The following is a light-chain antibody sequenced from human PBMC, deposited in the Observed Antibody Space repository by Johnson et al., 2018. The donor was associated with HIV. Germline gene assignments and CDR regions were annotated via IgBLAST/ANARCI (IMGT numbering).Light chain of an antibody. CDR1: SSNIGKNY. Sequence: QSVLTQPPSVSAAPGQKVTISCSGSSSNIGKNYVSWYQQLPGTAPKLLIYENNKRPSGIPDRFSGSQSGTSATLGITGLQAEAEADYYCAAWDDSLNGVFVTGTKVTVL. V-gene: IGLV1-51*02. CDR3: AAWDDSLNGV. CDR2: ENN. J-gene: IGLJ1*01.